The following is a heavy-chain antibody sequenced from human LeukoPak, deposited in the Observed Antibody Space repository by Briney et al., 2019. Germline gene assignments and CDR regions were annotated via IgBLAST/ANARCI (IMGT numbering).Heavy chain of an antibody. CDR2: ISGSGGST. CDR1: GFTLSSYA. J-gene: IGHJ4*02. Sequence: PGGSLRLSCAASGFTLSSYAMSWVRQAPGKGLEWVSAISGSGGSTYYADSVKGRFTISRDNSKNTLYLQMNSLRAEDTAVYYCAKKPGYGDYDHYFDYWGQGTLVTVSS. D-gene: IGHD4-17*01. CDR3: AKKPGYGDYDHYFDY. V-gene: IGHV3-23*01.